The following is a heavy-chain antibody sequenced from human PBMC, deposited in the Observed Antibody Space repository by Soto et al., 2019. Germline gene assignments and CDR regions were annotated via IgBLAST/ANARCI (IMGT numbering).Heavy chain of an antibody. J-gene: IGHJ4*02. CDR3: ARDLNLGSFDY. V-gene: IGHV3-23*01. CDR1: GFTFSSYA. Sequence: GESLKISCAASGFTFSSYAMSWVRQAPGKGLGWVSAISSSGVSTFYADSVKGRFTISRDNSRNTLYLQMNSLRAEDTAVYYCARDLNLGSFDYWGQGTLVTVSS. CDR2: ISSSGVST.